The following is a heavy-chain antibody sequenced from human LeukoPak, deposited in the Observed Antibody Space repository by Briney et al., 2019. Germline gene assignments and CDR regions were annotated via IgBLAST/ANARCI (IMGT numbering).Heavy chain of an antibody. CDR3: ARVVVFGVVSSDYYYYYMDV. CDR2: IYSSGST. CDR1: GGSISSYY. V-gene: IGHV4-4*07. D-gene: IGHD3-3*01. J-gene: IGHJ6*03. Sequence: PSETLSLTCTVSGGSISSYYWSWIRQPAGKGLEWIGRIYSSGSTNYSPSLKSRVTMSVDTSKNQFSLKLSSVTVADTAVYYCARVVVFGVVSSDYYYYYMDVWGKGTTVTVSS.